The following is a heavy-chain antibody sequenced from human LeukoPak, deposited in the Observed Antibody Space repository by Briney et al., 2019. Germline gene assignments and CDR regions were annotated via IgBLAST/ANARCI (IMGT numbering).Heavy chain of an antibody. Sequence: GGSLRLSCAASGFSFRSFAMTWVRQAPGKGLEWVSAISSSGGSTYYADSVKGRFTISRDNSKNTLYLQMNGLRAEDTAVYYCVTERCGGDCYPRACYYFGMDVWGQGTTVTVSS. CDR2: ISSSGGST. J-gene: IGHJ6*02. V-gene: IGHV3-23*01. CDR1: GFSFRSFA. D-gene: IGHD2-21*02. CDR3: VTERCGGDCYPRACYYFGMDV.